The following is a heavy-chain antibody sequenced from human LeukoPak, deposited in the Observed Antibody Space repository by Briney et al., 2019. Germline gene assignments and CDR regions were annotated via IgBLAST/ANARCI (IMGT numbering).Heavy chain of an antibody. Sequence: GESLKISCKGSGYSFTSYWIGWVRQMPGKGLEWMGIIYLGDSDTRYSPSFQGQVTISADKSISTAYLQWSSLKASDTAMYYCARLIGAVEMATISAFDIWGQGTMVTVSS. CDR1: GYSFTSYW. CDR3: ARLIGAVEMATISAFDI. CDR2: IYLGDSDT. D-gene: IGHD5-24*01. V-gene: IGHV5-51*01. J-gene: IGHJ3*02.